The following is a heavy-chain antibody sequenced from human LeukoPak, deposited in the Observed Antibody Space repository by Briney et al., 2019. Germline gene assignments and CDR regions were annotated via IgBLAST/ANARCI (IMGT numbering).Heavy chain of an antibody. V-gene: IGHV3-23*01. CDR1: GFTFRSYA. CDR3: ARGMSSWYPFEI. J-gene: IGHJ4*02. CDR2: ISGSGEST. D-gene: IGHD6-13*01. Sequence: GGSLRLSCAASGFTFRSYALSWVRQAPGKGLECVSGISGSGESTYYAYSVKGRFTISRDNSTNTLYLQMNTLRAEDTAVYYCARGMSSWYPFEIWGQGTLVTVSS.